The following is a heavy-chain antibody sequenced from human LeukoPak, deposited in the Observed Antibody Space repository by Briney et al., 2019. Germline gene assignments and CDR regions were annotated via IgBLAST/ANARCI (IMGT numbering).Heavy chain of an antibody. Sequence: GGSLRLSCAASGFTFDDYTMHWVRQAPGKGLEWVSLISWDGGSTYYADSVKGRFTISRDNIKNSLYLQMNSLRTEDTALYYCAKSGDSSSSGVAYYYYMDVWGKGTTVTVYS. CDR1: GFTFDDYT. J-gene: IGHJ6*03. D-gene: IGHD6-6*01. CDR2: ISWDGGST. CDR3: AKSGDSSSSGVAYYYYMDV. V-gene: IGHV3-43*01.